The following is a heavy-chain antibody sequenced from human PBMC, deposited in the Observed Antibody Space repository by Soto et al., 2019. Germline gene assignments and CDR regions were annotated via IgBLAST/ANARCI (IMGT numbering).Heavy chain of an antibody. CDR3: ARGGEINCSGGSCYGNSVHAADY. D-gene: IGHD2-15*01. J-gene: IGHJ4*02. CDR1: GGSFSGYY. CDR2: INHSGST. Sequence: SETLSLTCAVYGGSFSGYYWSWIRQPPGKGLEWIGEINHSGSTNYNPSLKSRVTISVDTSKNQFSLKLSSVTAADTAVYYCARGGEINCSGGSCYGNSVHAADYWGQGTLVTVSS. V-gene: IGHV4-34*01.